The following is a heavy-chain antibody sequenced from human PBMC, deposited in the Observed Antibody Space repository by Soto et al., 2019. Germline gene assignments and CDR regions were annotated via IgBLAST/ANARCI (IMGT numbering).Heavy chain of an antibody. CDR1: GDSVSSNSAA. CDR3: ARGYDTSNAFDP. CDR2: TYYRSKWYN. V-gene: IGHV6-1*01. D-gene: IGHD3-9*01. J-gene: IGHJ5*02. Sequence: LQTLSLTCAISGDSVSSNSAAWNWIRQSPSRGLEWLGRTYYRSKWYNDYAVSVKSRITINPDTSKNQFSRQLNSVTPEDTAVYYCARGYDTSNAFDPWGQGTLVTVSS.